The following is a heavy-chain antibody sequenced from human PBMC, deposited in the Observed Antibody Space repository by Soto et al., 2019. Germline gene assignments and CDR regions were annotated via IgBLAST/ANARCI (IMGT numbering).Heavy chain of an antibody. CDR2: ITGSSKII. CDR3: ARDSGDGYAMDV. CDR1: GFTFSPYS. D-gene: IGHD3-10*01. V-gene: IGHV3-48*04. Sequence: EVQLVESGGGLVQPGGSLRLSCAASGFTFSPYSMNWVRQAPGKGLEWLSHITGSSKIIYYGDAVKGRFTISRDNAKNSLYLQMNSLTVEDTATYYCARDSGDGYAMDVWGQGTTVTVTS. J-gene: IGHJ6*02.